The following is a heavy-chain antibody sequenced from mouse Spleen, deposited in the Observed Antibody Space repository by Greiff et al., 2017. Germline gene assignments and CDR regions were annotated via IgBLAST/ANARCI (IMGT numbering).Heavy chain of an antibody. CDR2: ISSGSSTI. J-gene: IGHJ3*01. Sequence: EVKLQESGGGLVKPGGSLKLSCAASGFTFSDYGMHWVRQAPEKGLEWVAYISSGSSTIYYADTVKGRFTISRDNAKNTLFLQMTSLRSEDTAMYYCARPILTGGRWTWFAYWGQGTLVTVSA. D-gene: IGHD4-1*01. CDR1: GFTFSDYG. V-gene: IGHV5-17*01. CDR3: ARPILTGGRWTWFAY.